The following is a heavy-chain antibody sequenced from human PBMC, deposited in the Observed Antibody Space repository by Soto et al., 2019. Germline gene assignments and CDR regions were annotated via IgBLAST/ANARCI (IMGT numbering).Heavy chain of an antibody. Sequence: PGGPNRHSDRASDGKTIISIVNCVRPEPGKGLEWVSHIGGARSNTIYYADSVKGRFTISRDNAKNSLYLQMNSLRDEDTAVYYCARDFGYDDVWGQGISVTVSS. CDR2: IGGARSNTI. V-gene: IGHV3-48*02. CDR1: DGKTIISI. J-gene: IGHJ6*02. CDR3: ARDFGYDDV. D-gene: IGHD3-22*01.